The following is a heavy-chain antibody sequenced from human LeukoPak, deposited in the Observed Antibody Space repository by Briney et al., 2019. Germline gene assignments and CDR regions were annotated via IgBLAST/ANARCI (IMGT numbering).Heavy chain of an antibody. D-gene: IGHD6-19*01. Sequence: SETLSLTCTVSGGSISSYYWSWIRQPPGKGLEWIGYIYYSGSTNYNPSLKSRVTISVDTSKNQFSLKLSSVTAADTAVYYCAATGPHIAVAWDWFDPWGQGILVTVSS. CDR1: GGSISSYY. V-gene: IGHV4-59*08. CDR2: IYYSGST. CDR3: AATGPHIAVAWDWFDP. J-gene: IGHJ5*02.